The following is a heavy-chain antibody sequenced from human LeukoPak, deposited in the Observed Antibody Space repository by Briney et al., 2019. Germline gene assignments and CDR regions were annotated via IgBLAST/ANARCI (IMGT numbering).Heavy chain of an antibody. CDR3: ARAQEWFGELWDDY. D-gene: IGHD3-10*01. CDR2: IYTSGST. J-gene: IGHJ4*02. Sequence: SETLSLTCTVSGGSISSGSYYWSWIRQPAGKGLEWIGRIYTSGSTNYNPSLKSRVTISVDTSKNQFSLKLSSVTAADTAVYYCARAQEWFGELWDDYWGQGTLVTVCS. V-gene: IGHV4-61*02. CDR1: GGSISSGSYY.